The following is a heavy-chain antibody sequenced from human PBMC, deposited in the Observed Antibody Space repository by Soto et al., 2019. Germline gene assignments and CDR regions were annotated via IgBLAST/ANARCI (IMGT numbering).Heavy chain of an antibody. Sequence: QVQLVESGGGVVQPGRSLRLSCAASGFTFSSYAMHWVRQAPGKGLEWVAVISYDGSNKYYAASVQGRFTISRDTCMNALYRQMNSLRAEDPAVYDCAREDGSWVVGEVWGQGITVTVSS. CDR2: ISYDGSNK. CDR3: AREDGSWVVGEV. CDR1: GFTFSSYA. J-gene: IGHJ6*02. V-gene: IGHV3-30-3*01. D-gene: IGHD6-13*01.